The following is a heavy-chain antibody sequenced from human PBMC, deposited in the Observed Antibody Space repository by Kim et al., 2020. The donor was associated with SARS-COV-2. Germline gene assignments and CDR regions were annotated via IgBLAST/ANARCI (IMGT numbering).Heavy chain of an antibody. D-gene: IGHD1-26*01. J-gene: IGHJ4*02. CDR3: ARGGNCPDF. CDR1: GFTFSSYW. Sequence: GGSLRLSCAASGFTFSSYWMSWVRQAPGKGLEWVANIRHNSSEIYYVDSVKGRFTISRDNAKNSLYLQMSSLRAEDTAVYYCARGGNCPDFWGQGTLVTVSS. V-gene: IGHV3-7*03. CDR2: IRHNSSEI.